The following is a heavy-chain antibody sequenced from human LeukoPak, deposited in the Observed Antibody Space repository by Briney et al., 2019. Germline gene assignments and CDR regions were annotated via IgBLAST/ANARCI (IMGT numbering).Heavy chain of an antibody. D-gene: IGHD6-19*01. J-gene: IGHJ4*02. CDR2: IYYSGST. V-gene: IGHV4-59*01. CDR1: GGSISSYY. Sequence: SETLSLTCTVSGGSISSYYWSWIRQPPGKGLEWIGYIYYSGSTNYNPSLKSRVTISVDTSKNQFSLKLSSVTAVDTAVYYCAREAGVPVAGFDYWGQGTLVTVSS. CDR3: AREAGVPVAGFDY.